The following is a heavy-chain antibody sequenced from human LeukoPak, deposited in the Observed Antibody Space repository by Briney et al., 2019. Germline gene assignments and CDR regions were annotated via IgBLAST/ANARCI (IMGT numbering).Heavy chain of an antibody. J-gene: IGHJ4*02. CDR3: VREWHSGNLPTY. CDR1: GGSISSSSIF. V-gene: IGHV4-39*07. D-gene: IGHD1-26*01. Sequence: PSEILSLTCTVSGGSISSSSIFWGWIRQPPGKGLEWIGSISYSGSTYYNSSLKSRVTISVDTSKNQFSLNLSSVTAADTAVYYCVREWHSGNLPTYWGQGTLVTVSS. CDR2: ISYSGST.